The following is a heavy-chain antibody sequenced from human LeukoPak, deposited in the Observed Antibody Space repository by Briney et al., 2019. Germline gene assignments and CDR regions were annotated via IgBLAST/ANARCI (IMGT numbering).Heavy chain of an antibody. CDR2: IYHTGST. CDR3: ARRWVYDKRAFDA. J-gene: IGHJ3*01. D-gene: IGHD3-16*01. Sequence: SETLSLTCTVSGGSVSGTYYWSWIRQPPGKGLEWIAYIYHTGSTDSNPSLRSRVTISLDTSKNQFSLKLNSVTAADTAVYYCARRWVYDKRAFDAWGQGALVTVSS. CDR1: GGSVSGTYY. V-gene: IGHV4-61*01.